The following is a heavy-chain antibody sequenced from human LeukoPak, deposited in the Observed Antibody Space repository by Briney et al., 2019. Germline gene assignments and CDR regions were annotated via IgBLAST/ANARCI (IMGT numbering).Heavy chain of an antibody. V-gene: IGHV3-30*03. J-gene: IGHJ4*02. CDR1: GFTFSSYG. Sequence: PGRSLRLSCAASGFTFSSYGMHWVRQAPGKGLEWVAVISYDGSNKYYADSVKGRFTISRDNSKNTLYLQMNSLRAEDTAVYYCATYSSGWFNFDYWGQGTLVTVSS. CDR2: ISYDGSNK. CDR3: ATYSSGWFNFDY. D-gene: IGHD6-19*01.